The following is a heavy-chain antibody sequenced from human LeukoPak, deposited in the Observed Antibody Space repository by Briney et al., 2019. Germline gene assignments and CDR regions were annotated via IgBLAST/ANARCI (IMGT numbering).Heavy chain of an antibody. CDR3: ARSPQGTATTANWLDP. CDR1: GYSISSGSY. V-gene: IGHV4-38-2*02. Sequence: SETLSLTCTVSGYSISSGSYWGWIRQPPGKGLEWVGSIYYSGRTYYNPSLKTRVTVSLDTSKNQFSLNLISVTAADTAVYYCARSPQGTATTANWLDPWGQGTLVTVSS. J-gene: IGHJ5*02. CDR2: IYYSGRT. D-gene: IGHD4-17*01.